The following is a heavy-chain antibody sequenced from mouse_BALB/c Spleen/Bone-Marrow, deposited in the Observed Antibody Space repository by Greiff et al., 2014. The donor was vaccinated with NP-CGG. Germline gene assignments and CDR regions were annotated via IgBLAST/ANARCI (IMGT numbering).Heavy chain of an antibody. CDR1: GFTFSDYY. D-gene: IGHD2-4*01. CDR2: ISNGGGST. V-gene: IGHV5-12*02. Sequence: VQLKESGGGLVQPGGSLKLSCATSGFTFSDYYTYWVRQTPEKRLEWVAYISNGGGSTYYPDTVKGRFTISRDNAKNTLYLQMSRLKSEDTAMYYCARPTIYYDYDGYAMDYWGQGTSVTVSS. J-gene: IGHJ4*01. CDR3: ARPTIYYDYDGYAMDY.